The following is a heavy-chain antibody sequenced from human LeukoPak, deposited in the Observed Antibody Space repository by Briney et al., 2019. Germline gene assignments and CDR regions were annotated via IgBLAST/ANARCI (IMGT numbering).Heavy chain of an antibody. V-gene: IGHV4-4*07. Sequence: PSETLSLTCTVSGGSISSYYWSWIRQPAGKGLEWIGRIYTSGSTNYNPSLKSRVTMSVDTSKNQFSLKLSPVTAADTAVYYCARDYSGYDWDWYFDLWGRGTLVTVSS. CDR2: IYTSGST. J-gene: IGHJ2*01. CDR3: ARDYSGYDWDWYFDL. CDR1: GGSISSYY. D-gene: IGHD5-12*01.